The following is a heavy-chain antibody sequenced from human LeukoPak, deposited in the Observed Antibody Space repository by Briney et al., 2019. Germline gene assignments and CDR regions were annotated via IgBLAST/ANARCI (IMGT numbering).Heavy chain of an antibody. Sequence: GGSLRLSCGASGFTFSSYGMHWVRQAPGKGLEWVAFIRSDGSTKSYADSVKGRFAISRDNSKNTLYLQMNSLRAEDTAVYYCARGGSPSGFWGQGTLVTVSS. D-gene: IGHD3-16*01. CDR1: GFTFSSYG. CDR2: IRSDGSTK. V-gene: IGHV3-30*02. J-gene: IGHJ4*02. CDR3: ARGGSPSGF.